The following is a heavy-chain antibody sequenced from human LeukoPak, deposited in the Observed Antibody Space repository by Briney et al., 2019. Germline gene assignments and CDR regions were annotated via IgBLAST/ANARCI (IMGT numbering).Heavy chain of an antibody. Sequence: ASVKVSCKASGGTFSSYAISWVRQAPGQGLEWMGIINPSGGSTSYAQKFQGRVTMTRDTSTSTVYMELSSLRSEDTAVYYCAREDIVVVPAAIPFDYWGQGTLVTVSS. CDR1: GGTFSSYA. CDR2: INPSGGST. D-gene: IGHD2-2*02. V-gene: IGHV1-46*01. CDR3: AREDIVVVPAAIPFDY. J-gene: IGHJ4*02.